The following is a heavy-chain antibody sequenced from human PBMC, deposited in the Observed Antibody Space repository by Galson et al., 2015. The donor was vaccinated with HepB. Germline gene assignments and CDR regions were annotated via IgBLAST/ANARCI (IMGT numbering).Heavy chain of an antibody. CDR1: GFSLNTIGLG. CDR3: AHRGFSAGRQDAFDI. V-gene: IGHV2-5*02. Sequence: PALVKPTQTLTLTCTFSGFSLNTIGLGVGWIRQPPGKALEWLALIYWDDDKRYRPSLKSRLTIAKDTSKNQVVLTMTNMDPVDTATYFCAHRGFSAGRQDAFDIWGQGTMVTVSP. J-gene: IGHJ3*02. D-gene: IGHD6-13*01. CDR2: IYWDDDK.